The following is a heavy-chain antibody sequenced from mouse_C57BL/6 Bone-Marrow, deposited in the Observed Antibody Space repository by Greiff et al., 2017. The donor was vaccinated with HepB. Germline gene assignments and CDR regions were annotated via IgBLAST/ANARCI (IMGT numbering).Heavy chain of an antibody. CDR1: GFTFSSYT. Sequence: DVKLVESGGGLVKPGGSLKLSCAASGFTFSSYTMSWVRQTPEKRLEWVATISGGGGNTYYPDSVKGRFTISRDNAKNTLYLQMSSLRSEDTALYYCARPGYGSSYWYFDVWGTGTTVTVSS. J-gene: IGHJ1*03. CDR3: ARPGYGSSYWYFDV. D-gene: IGHD1-1*01. CDR2: ISGGGGNT. V-gene: IGHV5-9*01.